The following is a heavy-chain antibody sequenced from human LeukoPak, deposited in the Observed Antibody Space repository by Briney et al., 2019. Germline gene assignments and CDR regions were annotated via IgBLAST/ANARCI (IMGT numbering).Heavy chain of an antibody. CDR2: INSDGSSI. Sequence: GGSLRLSCAASGFTFRSYWMHWVRQAPGKGLVWVSRINSDGSSIAYADSVKGRYTISRDNAKNTLYLQMSSLRAEDTAVYYYARDRVDFRSGYDAFDIWGQGTMVTVSS. CDR3: ARDRVDFRSGYDAFDI. J-gene: IGHJ3*02. V-gene: IGHV3-74*01. D-gene: IGHD3-3*01. CDR1: GFTFRSYW.